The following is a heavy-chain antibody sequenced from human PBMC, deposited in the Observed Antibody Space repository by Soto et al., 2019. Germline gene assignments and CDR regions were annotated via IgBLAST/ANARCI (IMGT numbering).Heavy chain of an antibody. Sequence: SETLSLTCAVSGGPISSSNWWSWVRQPPGKGLEWIGEIYHSGSTNYNPSLKSRVTISVDKSKNQFSLKLSSVTAADTAVYYCERGGHSYGLLLAFDYWGQGTLVNVYS. D-gene: IGHD5-18*01. CDR1: GGPISSSNW. CDR2: IYHSGST. CDR3: ERGGHSYGLLLAFDY. J-gene: IGHJ4*02. V-gene: IGHV4-4*02.